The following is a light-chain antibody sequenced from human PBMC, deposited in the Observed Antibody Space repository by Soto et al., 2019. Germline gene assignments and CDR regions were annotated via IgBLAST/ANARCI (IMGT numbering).Light chain of an antibody. CDR2: DAS. J-gene: IGKJ2*01. CDR3: QQYNSHSYT. CDR1: QSIGTS. V-gene: IGKV1-5*01. Sequence: DIQMTQSPSSLSAAVGDRVTITCRASQSIGTSLNWYQQRPGQAPELLIYDASSLEIGVPSRFSGSGSGTEFTLTINSLRPDDFATYYCQQYNSHSYTFGQGTKLEIK.